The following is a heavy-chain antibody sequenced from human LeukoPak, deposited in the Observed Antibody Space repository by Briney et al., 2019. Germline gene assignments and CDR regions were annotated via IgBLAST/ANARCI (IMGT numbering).Heavy chain of an antibody. CDR2: ISSSSSYI. CDR3: ARGGAVAGPSPDY. D-gene: IGHD6-19*01. J-gene: IGHJ4*02. V-gene: IGHV3-21*01. CDR1: GFTFSSYS. Sequence: GGSLRLSCAASGFTFSSYSMNWVRQAPGKGLEWVSSISSSSSYIYYADSVKGRFTISRDNAKNALYLQMNSLRAEDTAVYYCARGGAVAGPSPDYWGPGTLVTVSS.